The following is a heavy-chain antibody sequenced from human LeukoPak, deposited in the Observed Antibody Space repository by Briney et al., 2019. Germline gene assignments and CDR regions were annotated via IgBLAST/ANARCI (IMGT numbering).Heavy chain of an antibody. CDR2: IFFTGTT. CDR3: ARGGVAAKYYFDY. V-gene: IGHV4-59*11. Sequence: SETLYLTCTVSGGSISPLYWSWIRQPPGKGLEFIGYIFFTGTTNYIPSLKSRVTLSVDTSKNQFSLKLSSVTPADTAVYYCARGGVAAKYYFDYWGQGTLVTFSS. D-gene: IGHD3-10*01. CDR1: GGSISPLY. J-gene: IGHJ4*02.